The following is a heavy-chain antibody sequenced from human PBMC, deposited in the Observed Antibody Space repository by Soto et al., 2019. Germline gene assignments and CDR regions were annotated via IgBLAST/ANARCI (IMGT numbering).Heavy chain of an antibody. V-gene: IGHV3-48*02. J-gene: IGHJ4*02. CDR1: GFTFSTYS. CDR3: TRAFYSSGSFDY. D-gene: IGHD3-22*01. Sequence: GGSLRLSCAASGFTFSTYSMNWVRQAPGKGLEWVSYISSGSSTIYYADSVKGRFTISRDNAKNSLYLQMNSLRDEDTAVYYCTRAFYSSGSFDYWGQGTLVTVSS. CDR2: ISSGSSTI.